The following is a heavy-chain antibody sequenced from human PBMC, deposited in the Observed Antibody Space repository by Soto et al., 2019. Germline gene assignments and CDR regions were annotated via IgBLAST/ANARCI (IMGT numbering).Heavy chain of an antibody. J-gene: IGHJ6*03. CDR2: IIPILGIA. D-gene: IGHD4-17*01. CDR3: ATNPHYGDIRGDYYYYYMDV. V-gene: IGHV1-69*02. CDR1: GGTFSSYT. Sequence: ASVKVSCKASGGTFSSYTISWVRQAPGQGLEWMGRIIPILGIANYAQKFQGRVTITADKSTSTAYMELSSLRSEDKAVYYCATNPHYGDIRGDYYYYYMDVWGKGTTVTVSS.